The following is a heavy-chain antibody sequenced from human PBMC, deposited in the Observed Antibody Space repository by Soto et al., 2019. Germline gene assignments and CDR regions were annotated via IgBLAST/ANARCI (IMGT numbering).Heavy chain of an antibody. V-gene: IGHV3-23*01. D-gene: IGHD6-13*01. Sequence: EVQLLESGGGLVQPGGSLRLSCAASGFTFSSYAMSWVRQAPGKGLEWVSGISGSGGSTDYADSVKGRFTISRDNSKNTLYLQMNSLRAEDTDVYYCAKDKNVAATGLFDYWGQGTLVTVSS. CDR2: ISGSGGST. J-gene: IGHJ4*02. CDR1: GFTFSSYA. CDR3: AKDKNVAATGLFDY.